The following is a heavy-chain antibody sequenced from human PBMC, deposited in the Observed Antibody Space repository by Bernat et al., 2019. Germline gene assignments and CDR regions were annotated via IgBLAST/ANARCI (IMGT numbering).Heavy chain of an antibody. D-gene: IGHD4-17*01. CDR1: GFTFSTYA. V-gene: IGHV3-23*01. J-gene: IGHJ4*02. CDR3: AKKHTMTSPGNYFDY. Sequence: EVQLLESGGDSVQPGGSLRLSCAASGFTFSTYAMSWVRQAPGKGLEWVSTISSSGSTTYYPDYVKGRFTISRDNSKNSLYLQMSSLRAEDTAIYYCAKKHTMTSPGNYFDYWGRGTLVTVSS. CDR2: ISSSGSTT.